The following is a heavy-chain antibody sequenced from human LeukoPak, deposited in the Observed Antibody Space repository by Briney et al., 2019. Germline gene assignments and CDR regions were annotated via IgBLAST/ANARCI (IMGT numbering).Heavy chain of an antibody. J-gene: IGHJ5*02. V-gene: IGHV4-34*01. Sequence: PSETLSLTCAVYGGSFSGYYWSWIRQPPGKGLEWIGEINHSGSTNYNPSLKSRVTISVDTSKNQFSLKLSSVTAADTAVYYCASRYFYDSSGYYHHWGQGTLVTVSS. D-gene: IGHD3-22*01. CDR2: INHSGST. CDR3: ASRYFYDSSGYYHH. CDR1: GGSFSGYY.